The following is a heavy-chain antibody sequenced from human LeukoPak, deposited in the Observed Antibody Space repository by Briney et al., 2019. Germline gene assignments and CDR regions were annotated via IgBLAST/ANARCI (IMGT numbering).Heavy chain of an antibody. D-gene: IGHD2-8*01. CDR3: ARDRFATMLVDF. Sequence: SETLSLTCAVYGGSFSGYYWSWIRQPPGKGLEWIGEINHSGSTNYNPSLKSRVTISVDTSKNQFSLKLSSVTAADTAVYYCARDRFATMLVDFWGQGNLVTVSS. CDR2: INHSGST. J-gene: IGHJ4*02. V-gene: IGHV4-34*01. CDR1: GGSFSGYY.